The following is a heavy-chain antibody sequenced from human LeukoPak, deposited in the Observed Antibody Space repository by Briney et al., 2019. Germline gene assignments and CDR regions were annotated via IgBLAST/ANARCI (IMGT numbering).Heavy chain of an antibody. J-gene: IGHJ4*02. CDR1: GGTFSSHA. CDR2: IIPISGTS. Sequence: SVKVSCKASGGTFSSHAISWVRQAPGPGLEWMGAIIPISGTSNYAQKFRGRVTITADESTSTAYMELSSLRSEDTAVFYCARWAGYTSGWYWGPFDYWGQGTLVTVSS. D-gene: IGHD6-19*01. CDR3: ARWAGYTSGWYWGPFDY. V-gene: IGHV1-69*13.